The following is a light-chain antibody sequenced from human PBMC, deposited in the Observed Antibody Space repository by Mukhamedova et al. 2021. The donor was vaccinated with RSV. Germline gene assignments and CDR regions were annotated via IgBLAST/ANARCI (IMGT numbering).Light chain of an antibody. J-gene: IGKJ3*01. V-gene: IGKV1-33*01. CDR3: QQYSVLPLT. Sequence: WYQRRVHGKGPRLLIYTASKLETGVPSRFSASGSGTHFSFTISSLQPADVGTYYCQQYSVLPLTFGPGTKVDIK. CDR2: TAS.